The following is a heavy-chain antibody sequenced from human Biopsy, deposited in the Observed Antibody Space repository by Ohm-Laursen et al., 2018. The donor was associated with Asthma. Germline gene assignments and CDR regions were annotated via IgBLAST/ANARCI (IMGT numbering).Heavy chain of an antibody. CDR3: ARDVMEWYLPAFDF. CDR2: GGSYYDGGLK. CDR1: GFTFRSYV. V-gene: IGHV3-30-3*01. J-gene: IGHJ4*02. Sequence: GQTLSLTCAASGFTFRSYVMHWVRQAPGQGLEWVAEGGSYYDGGLKYYADSMNGRFTVSRDNSKNTLYLQMNSLRPDDTAVYYCARDVMEWYLPAFDFWGQGTLVTVSS. D-gene: IGHD3-3*01.